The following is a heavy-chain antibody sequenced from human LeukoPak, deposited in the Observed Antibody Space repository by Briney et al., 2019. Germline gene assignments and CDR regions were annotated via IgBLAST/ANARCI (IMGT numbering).Heavy chain of an antibody. J-gene: IGHJ4*02. CDR2: IYYSGST. D-gene: IGHD3-16*01. V-gene: IGHV4-39*01. Sequence: SETLSLTCTVSGGSISSSSYYWGWIRQPPGKGLEWIGSIYYSGSTYYNPSLKSRVTISVDTSKNQFSLKLSSVTAADTAVYYCARAYVWGSYRSMGGYYFDYWGQGTLVTVSS. CDR3: ARAYVWGSYRSMGGYYFDY. CDR1: GGSISSSSYY.